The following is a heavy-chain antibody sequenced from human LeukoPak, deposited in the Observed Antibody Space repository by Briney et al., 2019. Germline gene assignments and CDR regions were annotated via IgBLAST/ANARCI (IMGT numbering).Heavy chain of an antibody. Sequence: SETLSLTCAVYGGSFSSYYWSWIRQPPGRGLEWIGYIYYSGSTNYNPSLKSRLTISVDTSKNQFSLKLSSVTAADTAVYYCARENGGSYSSYLDYWGQGTLVTVSS. CDR3: ARENGGSYSSYLDY. V-gene: IGHV4-59*01. J-gene: IGHJ4*02. CDR2: IYYSGST. D-gene: IGHD1-26*01. CDR1: GGSFSSYY.